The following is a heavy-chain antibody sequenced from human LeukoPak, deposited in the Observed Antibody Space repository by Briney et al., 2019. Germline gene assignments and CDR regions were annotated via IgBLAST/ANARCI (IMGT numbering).Heavy chain of an antibody. J-gene: IGHJ4*02. CDR1: GSTFSSFN. D-gene: IGHD2-21*01. Sequence: GGSLRLSCVASGSTFSSFNMNWVRQAPGKGLEWVSYISSSSSSIYYADSARGRFTISRDNAKNSLYLQMNSLRDEDTAVYYCATSVIRGQGTLVTVPS. CDR2: ISSSSSSI. CDR3: ATSVI. V-gene: IGHV3-48*02.